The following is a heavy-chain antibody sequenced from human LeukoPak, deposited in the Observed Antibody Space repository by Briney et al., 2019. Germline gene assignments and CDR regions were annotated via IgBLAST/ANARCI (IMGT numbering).Heavy chain of an antibody. CDR3: ARVGDHYHWYLDL. V-gene: IGHV3-53*01. J-gene: IGHJ2*01. D-gene: IGHD3-10*01. CDR1: GLSVSTNY. CDR2: LYSGSTT. Sequence: GGSLTLSCAASGLSVSTNYMNWVRQAPGKGLEWVSILYSGSTTYYTDSVKGRFTISRDNSRNTLYLHMTTLRAEDTAVYYCARVGDHYHWYLDLWGRGSLLTVSS.